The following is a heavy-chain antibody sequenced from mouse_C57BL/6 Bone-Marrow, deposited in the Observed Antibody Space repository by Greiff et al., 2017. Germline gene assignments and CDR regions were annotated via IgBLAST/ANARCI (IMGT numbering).Heavy chain of an antibody. CDR3: ARDYDGSMDY. CDR2: IDPSDSYN. CDR1: GYTFTSYW. J-gene: IGHJ4*01. Sequence: QVQLQQPGAELVMPGASVKLSCKASGYTFTSYWMHWVKQRPGQGLEWIGEIDPSDSYNNYNQKFKGKSTLTVDKSSSTAYMQLSSLTSEDSAVYYCARDYDGSMDYWGQGTSVTVSS. V-gene: IGHV1-69*01. D-gene: IGHD2-3*01.